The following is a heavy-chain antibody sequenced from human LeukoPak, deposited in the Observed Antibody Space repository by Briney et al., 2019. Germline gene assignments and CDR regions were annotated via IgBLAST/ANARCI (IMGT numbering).Heavy chain of an antibody. J-gene: IGHJ5*02. V-gene: IGHV1-18*04. CDR2: ISAYNGNT. CDR1: GYTFTGYY. CDR3: ARRLSSLAHWFDP. Sequence: ASVKVSCKASGYTFTGYYMHWVRQAPGQGLEWMGWISAYNGNTNYAQKLQGRVTMTTDTSTSTAYMELRRLRSDDTAVYYCARRLSSLAHWFDPWGQGTPVTVSS. D-gene: IGHD3-16*02.